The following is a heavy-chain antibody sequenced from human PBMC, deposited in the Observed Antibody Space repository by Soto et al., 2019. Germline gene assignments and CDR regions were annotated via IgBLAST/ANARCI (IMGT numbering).Heavy chain of an antibody. J-gene: IGHJ5*02. CDR2: IYYSGST. CDR1: GDSVSSGDYY. CDR3: ASYNWNYWFDP. Sequence: SETLSLTCTVSGDSVSSGDYYWSWIRQPPGKGLEWIGYIYYSGSTTYHPSLKSRVTISLDKSENQFSLNLSSVTAADTAVYYCASYNWNYWFDPWGQGTLVTVSS. D-gene: IGHD1-7*01. V-gene: IGHV4-61*08.